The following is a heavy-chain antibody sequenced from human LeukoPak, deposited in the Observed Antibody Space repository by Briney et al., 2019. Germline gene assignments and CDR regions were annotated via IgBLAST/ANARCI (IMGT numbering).Heavy chain of an antibody. Sequence: SGGSLRLSCAASGFTFSKYWMLWVRQAPGKGLESVSRINTDGTATTYADSVKGRFTVSRDNADNTMFLQMNSVRDEDTAVYYCATKQWLAPPPDSWGQGTPVTVSS. CDR2: INTDGTAT. CDR1: GFTFSKYW. J-gene: IGHJ4*02. CDR3: ATKQWLAPPPDS. D-gene: IGHD6-19*01. V-gene: IGHV3-74*01.